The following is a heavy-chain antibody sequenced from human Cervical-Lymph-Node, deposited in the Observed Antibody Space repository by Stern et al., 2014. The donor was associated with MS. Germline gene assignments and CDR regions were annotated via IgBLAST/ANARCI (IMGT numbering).Heavy chain of an antibody. CDR3: ARDRGYTYAYPLDY. D-gene: IGHD3-16*01. V-gene: IGHV3-33*01. CDR1: GFTFSSHG. CDR2: IWYDGNNK. J-gene: IGHJ4*02. Sequence: VQLVESGGGVVQPGKSLILSCAASGFTFSSHGMHWVRQAPGRGLEWVAVIWYDGNNKYYTDSVKGRFTISRDNSKNTVHLQMNSLRAEDTAVYFCARDRGYTYAYPLDYWGQGTVLTVSS.